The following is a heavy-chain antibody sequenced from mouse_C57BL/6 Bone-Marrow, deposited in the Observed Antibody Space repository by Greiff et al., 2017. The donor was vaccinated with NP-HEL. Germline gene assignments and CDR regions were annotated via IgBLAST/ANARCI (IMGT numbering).Heavy chain of an antibody. CDR2: ISNLAYSI. CDR3: ARHRSNSFFDY. V-gene: IGHV5-15*01. J-gene: IGHJ2*01. Sequence: EVQLQQSGGGLVQPGGSLKLSCAASGFTFSDYGMAWVRQAPRKGLEWVAFISNLAYSIYYADTVTGRFTISRENAKNTLYLEMSSLRSEDTAMYYCARHRSNSFFDYWGQGTTLTVSS. CDR1: GFTFSDYG. D-gene: IGHD2-5*01.